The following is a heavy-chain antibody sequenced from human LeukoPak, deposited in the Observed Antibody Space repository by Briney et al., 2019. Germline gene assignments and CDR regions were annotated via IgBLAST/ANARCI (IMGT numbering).Heavy chain of an antibody. CDR1: GFTFSSYA. V-gene: IGHV3-30-3*01. Sequence: GGSLRLSCVASGFTFSSYAMSWVRQAPGKGLEWVAVISYDGSNKYYADSVKGRFTISRDNSKNTLYLQMNSLRAEDTAVYYCARDGRDGYNLDYWGQGTLVTVSS. CDR2: ISYDGSNK. J-gene: IGHJ4*02. D-gene: IGHD5-24*01. CDR3: ARDGRDGYNLDY.